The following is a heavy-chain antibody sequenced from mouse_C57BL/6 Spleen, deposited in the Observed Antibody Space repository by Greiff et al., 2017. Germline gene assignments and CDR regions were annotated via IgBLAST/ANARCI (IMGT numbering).Heavy chain of an antibody. Sequence: EVMLVESEGGLVQPGSSMKLSCTASGFPFSDYYMAWVRQVPEKGLEWVANINYDGSSTYYLDSLKSRFIISRDNAKNILYLQMSSLKSEDTATYYCARDGYFDVWGTGTTVTVSS. CDR2: INYDGSST. J-gene: IGHJ1*03. CDR1: GFPFSDYY. CDR3: ARDGYFDV. V-gene: IGHV5-16*01.